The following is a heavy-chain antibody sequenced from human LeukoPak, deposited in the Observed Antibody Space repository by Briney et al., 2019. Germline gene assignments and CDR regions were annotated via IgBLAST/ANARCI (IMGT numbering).Heavy chain of an antibody. Sequence: ASVKVSCKASGYTFTGYYMHWVRQAPGQGLEWMGWINPNSGGTNYAQKFQGRVTMTRDTSISTAYMELSRLRSDDTAVYYCARAPGYCSGASCYSNWFDPWGQGTLVTVSS. J-gene: IGHJ5*02. CDR3: ARAPGYCSGASCYSNWFDP. CDR1: GYTFTGYY. V-gene: IGHV1-2*02. CDR2: INPNSGGT. D-gene: IGHD2-15*01.